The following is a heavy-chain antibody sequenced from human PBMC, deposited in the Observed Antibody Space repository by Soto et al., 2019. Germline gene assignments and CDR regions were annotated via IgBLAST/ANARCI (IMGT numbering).Heavy chain of an antibody. CDR1: GYTFTSYG. CDR3: ARVSHDIWFGELLDNWFDP. D-gene: IGHD3-10*01. V-gene: IGHV1-18*01. J-gene: IGHJ5*02. Sequence: QVPLVQSGAEVKKPGASVKVSCKASGYTFTSYGISWVRQAPGQGLEWMGWISAYNGNTNYAQKLQGRVTMTTDTSTSTAYMELRSLRSDDTAVYYCARVSHDIWFGELLDNWFDPWGQGTLVTVSS. CDR2: ISAYNGNT.